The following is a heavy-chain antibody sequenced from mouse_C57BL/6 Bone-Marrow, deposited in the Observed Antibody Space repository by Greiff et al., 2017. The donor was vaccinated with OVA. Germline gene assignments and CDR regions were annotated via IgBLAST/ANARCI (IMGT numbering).Heavy chain of an antibody. Sequence: QLQQSGAELVRPGASVTLSCKASGYTFTDYEMHWVKQTPVHGLEWIGAIDPETGGTAYNQKFKGKAILTADKSSSTAYMELRSLTSEDSAVYYCTRIYYGSSFAYWGQGTLVTVSA. D-gene: IGHD1-1*01. CDR3: TRIYYGSSFAY. CDR2: IDPETGGT. CDR1: GYTFTDYE. J-gene: IGHJ3*01. V-gene: IGHV1-15*01.